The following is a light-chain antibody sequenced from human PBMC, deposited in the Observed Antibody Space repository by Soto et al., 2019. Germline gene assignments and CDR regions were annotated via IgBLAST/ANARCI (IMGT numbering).Light chain of an antibody. CDR3: QQSYIKGT. Sequence: DIQMTQSPSTLSGSVGDRVTITCRASQTISSWLAWYQQKPGKAPKLLIYATSSLQSGVPSRFSGSGSGTDFTLTVSSLQPEDFATYYCQQSYIKGTFGQGTKVDIK. V-gene: IGKV1-39*01. CDR1: QTISSW. CDR2: ATS. J-gene: IGKJ1*01.